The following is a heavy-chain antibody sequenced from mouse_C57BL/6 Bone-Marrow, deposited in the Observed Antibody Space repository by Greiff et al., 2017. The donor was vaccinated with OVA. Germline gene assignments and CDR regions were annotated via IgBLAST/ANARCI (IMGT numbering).Heavy chain of an antibody. J-gene: IGHJ3*01. CDR3: ARGGDYVGTWFAY. CDR1: GYTFTSYW. V-gene: IGHV1-52*01. D-gene: IGHD1-1*01. CDR2: IDPSDSET. Sequence: QVHVKQPGAELVRPGSSVKLSCKASGYTFTSYWMHWVKQRPIQGLEWIGNIDPSDSETHYNQKFKDKATLTVDKSSSTAYMQLSSLTSEDSAVYYCARGGDYVGTWFAYWGQGTLVTVSA.